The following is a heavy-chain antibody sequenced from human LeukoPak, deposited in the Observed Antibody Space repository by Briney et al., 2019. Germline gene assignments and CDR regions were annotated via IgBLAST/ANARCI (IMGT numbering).Heavy chain of an antibody. CDR3: ARDGDGHIALDY. J-gene: IGHJ4*02. Sequence: PAGSLSLSCAASGFTFSSYCMHWVRQAPGKGLLWVARINSDGRSASYADSLKRRFTISRDNAKDTLYVQMNSLRAEDTAVYYCARDGDGHIALDYWGQGALVTVSS. CDR2: INSDGRSA. D-gene: IGHD5-24*01. CDR1: GFTFSSYC. V-gene: IGHV3-74*01.